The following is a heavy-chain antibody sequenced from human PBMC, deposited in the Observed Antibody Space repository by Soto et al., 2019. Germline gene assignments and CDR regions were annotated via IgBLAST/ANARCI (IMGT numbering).Heavy chain of an antibody. Sequence: QVQLVQSGAEVMKPGASVKVSCEASGYSFTGYYIHWVRQAPGQGLEWMGWINPSGGGTHYVQKFQGRVTMTRDTGIRTGYMELSRLRSDDTAVYYCVRCVGGVNWYFDLWGRGTLVTVSS. V-gene: IGHV1-2*02. J-gene: IGHJ2*01. D-gene: IGHD2-15*01. CDR1: GYSFTGYY. CDR2: INPSGGGT. CDR3: VRCVGGVNWYFDL.